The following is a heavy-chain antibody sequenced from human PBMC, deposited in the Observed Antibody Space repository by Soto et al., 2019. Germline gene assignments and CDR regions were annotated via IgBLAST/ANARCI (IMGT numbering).Heavy chain of an antibody. D-gene: IGHD4-17*01. Sequence: QVQLQQWGAGLLKPSETLSLTCAVYGGSFSGYYWSWIRQPPGKGLEWIGEINHSGSTNYNPSLKSRVTISVDTSKNQFSLKLSSVTAADTAVYYCARGHTATMMGSLDYWGQGTLVTVSS. CDR2: INHSGST. CDR3: ARGHTATMMGSLDY. J-gene: IGHJ4*02. V-gene: IGHV4-34*01. CDR1: GGSFSGYY.